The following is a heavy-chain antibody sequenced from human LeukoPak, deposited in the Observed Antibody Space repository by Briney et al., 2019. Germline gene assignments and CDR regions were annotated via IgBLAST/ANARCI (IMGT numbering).Heavy chain of an antibody. CDR2: IYYSGST. CDR1: GGSISSSSYY. D-gene: IGHD3-22*01. V-gene: IGHV4-39*01. J-gene: IGHJ4*02. CDR3: ARHLAPSSGYLTLDY. Sequence: PSETLSLTCTVSGGSISSSSYYWGWIRQPPGKGLEWIGSIYYSGSTYYNPSLKSRVTISVDTSKNQFSLKLSSVTAADTAIYYCARHLAPSSGYLTLDYWGQGTLVTVFS.